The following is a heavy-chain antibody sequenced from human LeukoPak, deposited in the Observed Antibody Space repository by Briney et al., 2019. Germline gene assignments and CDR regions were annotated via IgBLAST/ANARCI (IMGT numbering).Heavy chain of an antibody. V-gene: IGHV3-23*01. J-gene: IGHJ4*02. Sequence: GSLRLSCAASGFTFSSYAMSWVRQAPGKGLEGVSAISGSGGSTYFADSVKGRFTISRDNSKNTLYLQMNSLRAEDTAVYYCAKDLPGPRRGVATISGKTNFPTYYFDYWGQGTLVTVSS. CDR2: ISGSGGST. CDR3: AKDLPGPRRGVATISGKTNFPTYYFDY. D-gene: IGHD5-12*01. CDR1: GFTFSSYA.